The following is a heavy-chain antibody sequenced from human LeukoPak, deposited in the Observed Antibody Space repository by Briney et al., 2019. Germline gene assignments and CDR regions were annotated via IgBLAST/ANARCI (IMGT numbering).Heavy chain of an antibody. CDR3: ARGLGYCSGGSCYYYYGMDV. D-gene: IGHD2-15*01. V-gene: IGHV4-61*01. J-gene: IGHJ6*04. Sequence: SETLSLTCTVSGGSVSSGSYYWSWIRQPPGKGLEWIGYIYYSGSTNHNPSLKSRVTISVDTSKNQFSLKLSSVTAADTAVYYCARGLGYCSGGSCYYYYGMDVWGKGTTVTVSS. CDR2: IYYSGST. CDR1: GGSVSSGSYY.